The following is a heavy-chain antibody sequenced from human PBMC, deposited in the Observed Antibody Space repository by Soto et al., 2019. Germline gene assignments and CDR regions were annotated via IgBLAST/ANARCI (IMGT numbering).Heavy chain of an antibody. J-gene: IGHJ4*02. Sequence: QVQLQQWGAGLLKPSETLSLTCAVYGGSFSGYYWSWIRQPPGKGLEWIGEINHSGSTNYNPSLKSRVPISVDTSKNQFSLKLSSVTAADTAVYYCARGTEYYDSSGAYWGQGALVTVSS. CDR2: INHSGST. V-gene: IGHV4-34*01. D-gene: IGHD3-22*01. CDR3: ARGTEYYDSSGAY. CDR1: GGSFSGYY.